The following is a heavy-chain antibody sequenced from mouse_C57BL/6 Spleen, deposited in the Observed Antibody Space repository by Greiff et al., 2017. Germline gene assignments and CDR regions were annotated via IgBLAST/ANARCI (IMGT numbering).Heavy chain of an antibody. V-gene: IGHV5-9-1*02. CDR3: TRLGTTVVAPDGAMDY. D-gene: IGHD1-1*01. Sequence: EVKLVESGEGLVKPGGSLKLSCAASGFTFSSYAMSWVRQTPEKRLEWVAYISSGGDYIYYADTVKGRFTISRDNARNTLYLQMSSLKSEDTAMYYCTRLGTTVVAPDGAMDYWGQGTSVTVSS. J-gene: IGHJ4*01. CDR2: ISSGGDYI. CDR1: GFTFSSYA.